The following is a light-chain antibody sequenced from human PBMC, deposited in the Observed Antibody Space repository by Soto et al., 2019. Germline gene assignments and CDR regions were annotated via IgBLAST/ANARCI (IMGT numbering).Light chain of an antibody. Sequence: EIVLTQSPGTLSLSPGERATLSCRASQSVSSSYLAWYQQKPGQAPRLLIYGASSRATGIPDRFSGSGSGTDCTLTISRLEPEDFAVYYCQQYGNSPITFGQGTRLEIK. CDR3: QQYGNSPIT. CDR1: QSVSSSY. J-gene: IGKJ5*01. CDR2: GAS. V-gene: IGKV3-20*01.